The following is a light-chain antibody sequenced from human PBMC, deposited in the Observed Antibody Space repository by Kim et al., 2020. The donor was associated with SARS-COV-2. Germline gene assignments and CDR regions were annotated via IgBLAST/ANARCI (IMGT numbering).Light chain of an antibody. Sequence: EIVLTQSPATLSLSPGERAALSCRASRSVNSYLAWYQQKPGQSPRLLIYDASNRAFGIPARFSGSGSGTDFILTISSLEPEDFAVYYCQQRSDWPLLTFGGGTKVDIK. V-gene: IGKV3-11*01. CDR1: RSVNSY. CDR3: QQRSDWPLLT. J-gene: IGKJ4*01. CDR2: DAS.